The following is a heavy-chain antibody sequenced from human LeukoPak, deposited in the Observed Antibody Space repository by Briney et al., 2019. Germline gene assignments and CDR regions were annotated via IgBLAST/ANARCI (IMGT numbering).Heavy chain of an antibody. CDR1: GFTFSSYG. CDR2: INDSGKTR. CDR3: VRDHSGWSLDP. J-gene: IGHJ5*02. D-gene: IGHD6-19*01. Sequence: GGSLRLSCAASGFTFSSYGMSWVRQAPGKGLEWISYINDSGKTRYYADSVKGRFTISRDNAKNSLYLQMNSLRAEDTAVYYCVRDHSGWSLDPWGQGTLVTVSS. V-gene: IGHV3-48*04.